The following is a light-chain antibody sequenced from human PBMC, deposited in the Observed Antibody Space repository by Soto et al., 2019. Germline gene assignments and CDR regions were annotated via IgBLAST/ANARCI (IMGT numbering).Light chain of an antibody. CDR2: DAS. V-gene: IGKV1-5*01. CDR3: QQYNSLFT. J-gene: IGKJ3*01. Sequence: DIQMTQSPSTLSASVGDRVTITCRARQSISSWLAWYQQKPGKAPKVLIYDASSLESGVPSRFSGSGSGTAFTLTISSLQPDDFATYYGQQYNSLFTFGPGTKVDIK. CDR1: QSISSW.